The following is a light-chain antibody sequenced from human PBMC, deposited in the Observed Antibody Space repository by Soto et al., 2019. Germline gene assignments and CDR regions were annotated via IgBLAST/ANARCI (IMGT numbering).Light chain of an antibody. CDR2: GAS. CDR3: QQYKNWPRT. J-gene: IGKJ1*01. V-gene: IGKV3-15*01. Sequence: EIVMTQSPATLSVSPGERVTLSCRASQSVRSNLAWYQQKPGQAPRLLIYGASTRATGISARFSGSGSGTEFTLTISSLQSEDFAIYYCQQYKNWPRTFGQGTKVDIK. CDR1: QSVRSN.